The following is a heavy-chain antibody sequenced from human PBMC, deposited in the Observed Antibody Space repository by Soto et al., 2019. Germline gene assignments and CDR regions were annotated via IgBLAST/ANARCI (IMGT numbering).Heavy chain of an antibody. CDR2: ISGGGGST. CDR1: GFTFSIYA. J-gene: IGHJ4*02. V-gene: IGHV3-23*01. CDR3: AKGLRYFDWLPPDY. Sequence: GGFLRLACAASGFTFSIYAMTWVRQAPRKGLEWVATISGGGGSTYYADSVKGRVTISRDNSKNTLYLQMDSLRAEDTAVYYCAKGLRYFDWLPPDYWAREPRSPSPQ. D-gene: IGHD3-9*01.